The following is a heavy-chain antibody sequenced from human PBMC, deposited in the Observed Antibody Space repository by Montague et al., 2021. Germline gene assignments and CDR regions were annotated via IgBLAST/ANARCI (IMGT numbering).Heavy chain of an antibody. CDR1: GFTFTSYT. Sequence: FRRLSCAASGFTFTSYTMNWVRQAPGKGLEWVSYISRDSSATYYADSVKGRFTISRDNAKNSLYLQVNSLRDEDTAVYYCARDQDYAFDHWGQGTLVTVSS. CDR2: ISRDSSAT. D-gene: IGHD4-17*01. CDR3: ARDQDYAFDH. V-gene: IGHV3-48*02. J-gene: IGHJ4*02.